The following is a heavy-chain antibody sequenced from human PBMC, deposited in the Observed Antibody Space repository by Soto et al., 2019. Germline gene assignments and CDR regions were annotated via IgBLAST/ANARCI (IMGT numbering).Heavy chain of an antibody. J-gene: IGHJ5*02. D-gene: IGHD5-18*01. V-gene: IGHV3-30-3*01. CDR1: GFTFSSYA. Sequence: QVQLVESGGGVVQPGRSLRLSCAASGFTFSSYAMHWVRQAPGKGLEWVAVISYDGSNKYYGDSVKGRFTISRDNSKNTLYLQMNSLRAEDTAVYYCAREATVDTAMVNWFDPWGQGTLVTVSS. CDR2: ISYDGSNK. CDR3: AREATVDTAMVNWFDP.